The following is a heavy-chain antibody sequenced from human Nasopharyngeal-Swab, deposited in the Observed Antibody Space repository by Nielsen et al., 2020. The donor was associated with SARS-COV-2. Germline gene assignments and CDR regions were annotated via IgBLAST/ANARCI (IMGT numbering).Heavy chain of an antibody. V-gene: IGHV3-23*01. J-gene: IGHJ6*02. CDR2: ISGSGGST. CDR1: GFTFSSYA. D-gene: IGHD4-17*01. CDR3: AKDEEYDYGDYGAYYYYYGMDV. Sequence: GESLKISCAASGFTFSSYAMSRVRQAPGKGLEWVSAISGSGGSTYYADSVKGRFTISRDNSKNTLYLQMNSLRAEDTAVYYCAKDEEYDYGDYGAYYYYYGMDVWGQGTTVTVSS.